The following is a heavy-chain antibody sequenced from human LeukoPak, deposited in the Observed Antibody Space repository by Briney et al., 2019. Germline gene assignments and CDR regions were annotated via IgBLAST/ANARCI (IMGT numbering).Heavy chain of an antibody. CDR2: FDPEDGET. D-gene: IGHD2-2*01. CDR3: ATVCGGSTSCSPYYGMDV. J-gene: IGHJ6*02. Sequence: ASMKVSCKVSGYTLTELSMHWVRQAPGKGLEWMGGFDPEDGETIYAQKFQGRVTMTEDTSTDTAYMELSSLRSEDTAVYYCATVCGGSTSCSPYYGMDVWGQGTTVTVSS. V-gene: IGHV1-24*01. CDR1: GYTLTELS.